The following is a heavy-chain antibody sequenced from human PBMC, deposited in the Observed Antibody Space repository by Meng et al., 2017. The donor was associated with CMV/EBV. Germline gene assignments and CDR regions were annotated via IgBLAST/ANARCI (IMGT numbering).Heavy chain of an antibody. Sequence: GESLKISCAASGFTFSSSAMHWVRQAPGKGLEYVSAISSNGGSTYYADSVKGRFTISRDNSKSTLYLQMGSLRAEDMAVYYCARVGEVTTGDYYYYGMDVWGQGTTVTVSS. CDR2: ISSNGGST. CDR3: ARVGEVTTGDYYYYGMDV. J-gene: IGHJ6*02. CDR1: GFTFSSSA. D-gene: IGHD4-11*01. V-gene: IGHV3-64*02.